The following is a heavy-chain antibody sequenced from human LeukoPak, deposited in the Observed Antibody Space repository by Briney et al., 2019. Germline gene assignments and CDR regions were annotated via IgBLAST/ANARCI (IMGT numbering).Heavy chain of an antibody. D-gene: IGHD1-26*01. CDR1: GGSISSYY. J-gene: IGHJ4*02. CDR3: AGGHYPLEY. CDR2: LYPSGST. V-gene: IGHV4-59*01. Sequence: SETLSLTCTVAGGSISSYYWSWIRQPPGKGLEWIGLLYPSGSTNYNPSLKSRVTISVDTSRTQFSLKLSSMTAADTAVYYCAGGHYPLEYWGQGTLVTVSS.